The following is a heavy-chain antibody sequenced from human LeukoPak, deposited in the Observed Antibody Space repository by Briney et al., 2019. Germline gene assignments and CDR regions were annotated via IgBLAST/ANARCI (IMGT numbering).Heavy chain of an antibody. CDR3: AKDRAILTGYYPTTFDY. V-gene: IGHV3-7*03. CDR1: GFTFSSYW. J-gene: IGHJ4*02. D-gene: IGHD3-9*01. Sequence: GGSLRLSCAASGFTFSSYWMSWVRQAPGKGLEWVANIKDDGSEKYYVDSVKGRFTISRDDAKNSLYLQMNSLRAEDTAVYYCAKDRAILTGYYPTTFDYWGQGTLVTVSS. CDR2: IKDDGSEK.